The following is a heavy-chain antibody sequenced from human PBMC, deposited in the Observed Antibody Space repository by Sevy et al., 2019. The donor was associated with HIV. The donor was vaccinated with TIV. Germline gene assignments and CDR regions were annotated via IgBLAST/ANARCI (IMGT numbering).Heavy chain of an antibody. CDR2: IKQDGSEK. CDR3: ARGEQWLWTFDI. Sequence: GGSLRLSCAASGFTFGNYWMNWVRQASGKGLEWVANIKQDGSEKYYVDSVKGRFTISRDNAKNSLYLQMNSLRAEDTAVYYCARGEQWLWTFDIWGQGTMVTVSS. J-gene: IGHJ3*02. V-gene: IGHV3-7*03. CDR1: GFTFGNYW. D-gene: IGHD6-19*01.